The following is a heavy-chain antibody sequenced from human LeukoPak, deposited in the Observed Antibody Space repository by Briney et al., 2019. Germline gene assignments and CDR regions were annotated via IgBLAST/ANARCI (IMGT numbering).Heavy chain of an antibody. J-gene: IGHJ3*02. Sequence: PGGSLRLSCAASGFTFDDYAMHWVRQAPGKGLEWVSGISWNSGSIGYADSVKGRFTISRDNAKNSLYLQMNSPRAEDTALYYCAKDQTGGAFDAFDIWGQGTMVTVSS. V-gene: IGHV3-9*01. CDR1: GFTFDDYA. D-gene: IGHD3-10*01. CDR3: AKDQTGGAFDAFDI. CDR2: ISWNSGSI.